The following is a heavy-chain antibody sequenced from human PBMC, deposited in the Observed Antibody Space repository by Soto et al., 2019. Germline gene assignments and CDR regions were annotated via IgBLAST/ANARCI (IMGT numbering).Heavy chain of an antibody. CDR3: VRGNYAPLPRY. CDR2: IYYGGST. J-gene: IGHJ4*02. V-gene: IGHV4-30-4*01. CDR1: GGSISSGDYY. Sequence: SETLSLTCTVSGGSISSGDYYWSWIRRPPGKGLEWIGYIYYGGSTYYNPSLKSRLTVALDTSKNQFSLQLSSVTAADTAVYYCVRGNYAPLPRYWGQGTLVTVSS. D-gene: IGHD3-16*01.